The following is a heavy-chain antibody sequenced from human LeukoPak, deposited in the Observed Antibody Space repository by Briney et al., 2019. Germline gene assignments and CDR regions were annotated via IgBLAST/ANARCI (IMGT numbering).Heavy chain of an antibody. J-gene: IGHJ4*02. D-gene: IGHD2-15*01. CDR2: FTAGGSST. V-gene: IGHV3-23*01. Sequence: GGSLRLSCAASGFSFSSYVMSWVRQAPGKGLEWVSSFTAGGSSTYNTDSVEGRFTISRDISKNTLYMQMNSLRAEDTAIYYCARGGGLQRRYFEYWGQGTLLTVSS. CDR3: ARGGGLQRRYFEY. CDR1: GFSFSSYV.